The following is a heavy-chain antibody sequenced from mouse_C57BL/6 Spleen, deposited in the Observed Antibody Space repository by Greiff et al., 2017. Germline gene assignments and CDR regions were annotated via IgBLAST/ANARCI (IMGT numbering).Heavy chain of an antibody. CDR3: TRFNYYGSSYYFDY. V-gene: IGHV1-15*01. D-gene: IGHD1-1*01. J-gene: IGHJ2*01. Sequence: VQRVESGAELVRPGASVTLSCKASGYTFTDYEMHWVKQTPVHGLEWIGAIDPETGGTAYNQKFKGKAILTADKSSSTAYMELRSLTSEDSAVYYCTRFNYYGSSYYFDYWGQGTTLTVSS. CDR2: IDPETGGT. CDR1: GYTFTDYE.